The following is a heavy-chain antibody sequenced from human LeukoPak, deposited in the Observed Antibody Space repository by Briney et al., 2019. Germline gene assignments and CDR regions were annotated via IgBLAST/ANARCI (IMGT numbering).Heavy chain of an antibody. Sequence: PGGSLRLSCAASGFTFSSYWMSWVRQAPGKGLEWVANIKQDGSEKYYVDSVKGRFTISRDNAENSLYLQMNSLRAEDTAVYYCAREQRGYSYGSGPYYYYGMDVWGQGTTVTVSS. D-gene: IGHD5-18*01. CDR1: GFTFSSYW. V-gene: IGHV3-7*01. J-gene: IGHJ6*02. CDR3: AREQRGYSYGSGPYYYYGMDV. CDR2: IKQDGSEK.